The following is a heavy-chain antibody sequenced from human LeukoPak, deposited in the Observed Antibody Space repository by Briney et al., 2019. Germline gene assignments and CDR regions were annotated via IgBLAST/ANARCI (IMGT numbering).Heavy chain of an antibody. CDR1: GGSFSGYY. V-gene: IGHV4-34*01. D-gene: IGHD3-10*01. Sequence: SETLSRTCAVYGGSFSGYYWSWIRQPPGKGLEWIGEINHSGSTNYNPSLKSRVTISVDTSKNQFSLKLSSVTAADTAVYYCAREVAYYGSGSYYPFDYWGQGTLVTVSS. CDR2: INHSGST. CDR3: AREVAYYGSGSYYPFDY. J-gene: IGHJ4*02.